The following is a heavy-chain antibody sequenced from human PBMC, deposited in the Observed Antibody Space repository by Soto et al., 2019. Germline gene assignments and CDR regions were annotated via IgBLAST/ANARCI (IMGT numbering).Heavy chain of an antibody. CDR3: ARRGSIPARSFDF. CDR2: IIPIFGTP. CDR1: GGTFSTYA. Sequence: QVQLVQSGAEVKKPGSSVKVSCKASGGTFSTYAISWVRQAPGQGLEWMGGIIPIFGTPNYAQKFQGRVTITADESTSTAYMELGSLRSEDTDEYYCARRGSIPARSFDFLGQGCLVTVSS. D-gene: IGHD6-6*01. V-gene: IGHV1-69*01. J-gene: IGHJ4*02.